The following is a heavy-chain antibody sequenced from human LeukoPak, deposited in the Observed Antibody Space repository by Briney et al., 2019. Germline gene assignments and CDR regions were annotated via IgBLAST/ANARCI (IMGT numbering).Heavy chain of an antibody. CDR2: ISGSGSGGTT. CDR1: GFTFSSYA. J-gene: IGHJ4*02. Sequence: QPGGSLRLSCAASGFTFSSYAMGWVRQAPGKGLEWVSVISGSGSGGTTHHGDSVKGRFTISRDNSKNTLYLQMNSLRAEDTAVYYCAKIGSGSFSETDYWGQGTLVTVSS. CDR3: AKIGSGSFSETDY. V-gene: IGHV3-23*01. D-gene: IGHD1-26*01.